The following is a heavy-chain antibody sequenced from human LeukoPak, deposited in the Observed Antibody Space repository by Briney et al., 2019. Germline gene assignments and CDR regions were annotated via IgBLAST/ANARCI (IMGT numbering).Heavy chain of an antibody. V-gene: IGHV1-69*05. D-gene: IGHD1-14*01. CDR1: GYTFTSYD. CDR2: IIPIFGTA. CDR3: SASAPTIDY. J-gene: IGHJ4*01. Sequence: SVKVSCKASGYTFTSYDINWVRQAPGRGLEWMGEIIPIFGTANYAQKFQGRVTITTDESTSTAYMELSSLRSEDTAVYYWSASAPTIDY.